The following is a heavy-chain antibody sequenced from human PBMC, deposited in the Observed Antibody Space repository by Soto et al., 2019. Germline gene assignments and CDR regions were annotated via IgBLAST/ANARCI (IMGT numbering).Heavy chain of an antibody. CDR2: IYWDDDK. Sequence: FGPTLVNPTQTLTLTCTFSGFSPSTSGVGVGWIRQPPRKALEWLALIYWDDDKRYSPSLKSRLTISKDTSKNQVVLTMTNMDPVDTATYYCAHHGYYSYGLDVWGQGTTVTVSS. CDR3: AHHGYYSYGLDV. V-gene: IGHV2-5*02. CDR1: GFSPSTSGVG. J-gene: IGHJ6*02.